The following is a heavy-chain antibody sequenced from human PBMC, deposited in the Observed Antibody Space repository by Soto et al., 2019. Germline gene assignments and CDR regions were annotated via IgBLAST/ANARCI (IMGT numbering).Heavy chain of an antibody. J-gene: IGHJ6*02. CDR3: ASSASRYCSGGSCAYYAMDV. D-gene: IGHD2-15*01. V-gene: IGHV1-18*01. CDR2: ISAYKGNT. Sequence: QVQLVQSGAEVKKPGASVKVSCKASGYTFNSYGISWVRQAPGQGLEWMGWISAYKGNTNYAQKLQGRVTMTTDTSTSTVYMELRSLRSEDTAVYSCASSASRYCSGGSCAYYAMDVWGQGTTVIGPS. CDR1: GYTFNSYG.